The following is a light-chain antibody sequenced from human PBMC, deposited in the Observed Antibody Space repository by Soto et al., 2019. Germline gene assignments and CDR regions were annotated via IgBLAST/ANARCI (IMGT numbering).Light chain of an antibody. CDR3: QQYGSSPYT. J-gene: IGKJ2*01. Sequence: EIVLTQSPGTLYLSPGERATFSCRASQSVSSSYLAWYQQKPGQAPRLLIYGASSRATGIPDRFSGSGSGTDFTLTIRRLEPEDFAVYYCQQYGSSPYTFGQGTKLEIK. CDR2: GAS. V-gene: IGKV3-20*01. CDR1: QSVSSSY.